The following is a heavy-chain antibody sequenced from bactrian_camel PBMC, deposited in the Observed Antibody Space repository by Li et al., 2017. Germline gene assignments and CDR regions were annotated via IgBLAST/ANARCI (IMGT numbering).Heavy chain of an antibody. CDR3: AFNTFCGSSNWGARASYAY. J-gene: IGHJ4*01. Sequence: HVQLVESGGGSVQVGGSLRLSCVASGDIIGRYCMGWFRQIPDKEREGVAGIESDGSTSYADSVKGRFTISQDSAKNILYLQMHSLKPEDTAMYYCAFNTFCGSSNWGARASYAYWGQGTQVTVS. CDR1: GDIIGRYC. CDR2: IESDGST. V-gene: IGHV3S55*01. D-gene: IGHD5*01.